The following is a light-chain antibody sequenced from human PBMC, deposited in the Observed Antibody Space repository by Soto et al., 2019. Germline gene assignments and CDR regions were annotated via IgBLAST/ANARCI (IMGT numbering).Light chain of an antibody. CDR1: HSVSSS. V-gene: IGKV3-15*01. CDR2: GPS. Sequence: IVMTQSPATLSVSPGERATLSCRASHSVSSSLAWYQLKPGQAPRLLIYGPSTRATGLPARFSGSGSGTEFTLTISSRQSEDFAVYYCQQYNNWPPYTFGQGTKLEIK. J-gene: IGKJ2*01. CDR3: QQYNNWPPYT.